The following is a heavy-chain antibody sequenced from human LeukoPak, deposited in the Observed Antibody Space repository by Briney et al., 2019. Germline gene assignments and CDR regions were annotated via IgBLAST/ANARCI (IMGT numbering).Heavy chain of an antibody. CDR1: GYTFTGCY. Sequence: ASVKVSCKASGYTFTGCYMHWVRQAPGQGLEWMGWINPNSGGTNYAQKFQGRVTMTRDTSISTAYMELSRLRSDDTAVYHCARLRNCSSTSCYRETSRSNWFDPWGQGTLVTVSS. V-gene: IGHV1-2*02. D-gene: IGHD2-2*02. CDR3: ARLRNCSSTSCYRETSRSNWFDP. CDR2: INPNSGGT. J-gene: IGHJ5*02.